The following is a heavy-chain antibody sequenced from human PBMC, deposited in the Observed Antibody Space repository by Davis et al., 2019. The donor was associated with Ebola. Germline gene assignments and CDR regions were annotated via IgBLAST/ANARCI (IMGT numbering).Heavy chain of an antibody. CDR1: GASITTGTYY. D-gene: IGHD3-3*01. Sequence: SQTLSLTCAVSGASITTGTYYWSWIRQHPGKGLEWMGYIDYSGTTKYTPSLKSRVTISADTSKNQFSLRLTSVTAADTAVYFCANSLGPTTGVDYWGQGTLVTVSS. CDR3: ANSLGPTTGVDY. J-gene: IGHJ4*02. CDR2: IDYSGTT. V-gene: IGHV4-31*02.